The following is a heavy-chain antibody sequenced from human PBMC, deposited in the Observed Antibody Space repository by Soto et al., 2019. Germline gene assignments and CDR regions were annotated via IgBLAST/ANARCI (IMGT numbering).Heavy chain of an antibody. CDR1: GFTFISYA. V-gene: IGHV3-23*01. CDR2: ISGGGDAT. CDR3: ARKVPGSTTRPDSWYFVL. J-gene: IGHJ2*01. D-gene: IGHD3-10*01. Sequence: EVQLLESGGGLVQPGGSLRLSCAASGFTFISYAMNWVRQAPGKGLQWVSAISGGGDATFYADSVKGRFTISRDNSRNTVTLQMNSLGADDTAVYYCARKVPGSTTRPDSWYFVLWGRGTLVTVSS.